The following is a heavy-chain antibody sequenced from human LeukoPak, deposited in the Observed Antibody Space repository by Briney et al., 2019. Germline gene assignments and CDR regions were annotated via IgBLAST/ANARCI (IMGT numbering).Heavy chain of an antibody. CDR2: ISSSSSTI. V-gene: IGHV3-48*01. CDR3: ASTRYCSGARASECIDD. J-gene: IGHJ4*01. CDR1: GFTFRSYS. D-gene: IGHD2-15*01. Sequence: GGSLRLSCAASGFTFRSYSMNWVRQAPGKGLEWVSYISSSSSTIYYADSVKGRFTISRDNAKNSLYLQMNSLSAEDTAVYYCASTRYCSGARASECIDDWGQGTPVTVSS.